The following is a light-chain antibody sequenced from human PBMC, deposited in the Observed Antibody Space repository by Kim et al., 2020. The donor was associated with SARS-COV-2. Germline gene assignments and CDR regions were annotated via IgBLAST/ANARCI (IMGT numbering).Light chain of an antibody. J-gene: IGLJ2*01. CDR2: DVS. V-gene: IGLV2-14*03. Sequence: GQSITISCTGTSSDVGGYNYVSWYQQHPGTAPKLMIYDVSHRPSGVSNRFSGSKSGNAASLTISGLQAEDEADYYCSSYTSSSTVVFGGGTKLTVL. CDR1: SSDVGGYNY. CDR3: SSYTSSSTVV.